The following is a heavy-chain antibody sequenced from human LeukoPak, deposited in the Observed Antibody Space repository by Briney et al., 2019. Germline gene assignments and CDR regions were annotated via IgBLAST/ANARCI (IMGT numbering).Heavy chain of an antibody. CDR1: GGSFSGYY. CDR2: INHSGNT. D-gene: IGHD1-26*01. Sequence: PSETLSLTCAVYGGSFSGYYWSWIRQPPGKGLEWIGEINHSGNTNYNPSLKSRVTISVDTSKNQFSLKLSSVTAADTAVYYCAISIVGATTRWFDPWGQGTLVTVSS. V-gene: IGHV4-34*01. CDR3: AISIVGATTRWFDP. J-gene: IGHJ5*02.